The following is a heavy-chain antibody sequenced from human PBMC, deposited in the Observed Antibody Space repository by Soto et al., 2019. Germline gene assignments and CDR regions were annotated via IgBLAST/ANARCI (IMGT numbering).Heavy chain of an antibody. Sequence: GGSLRLSCAASGFTFSSYGMYWVRQAPGKGLEWVAVISYDGSNKYYADSVKGRFTISRDNSKNTLYLQMNSLRAEDTAVYYCARDLNMVRAGTTPRYYYYYGMDVWGQGTTVTVSS. J-gene: IGHJ6*02. CDR1: GFTFSSYG. D-gene: IGHD1-1*01. CDR2: ISYDGSNK. V-gene: IGHV3-30*03. CDR3: ARDLNMVRAGTTPRYYYYYGMDV.